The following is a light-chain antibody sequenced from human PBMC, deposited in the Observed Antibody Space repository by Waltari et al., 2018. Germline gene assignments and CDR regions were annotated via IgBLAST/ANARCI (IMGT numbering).Light chain of an antibody. Sequence: CRSSQSIMYSSNNKNFLAWYQQKPGQSPKLLIYWASTRQSGVPDRFTGSWSGTDFTLTITSVQPEDVAIYYCQQYFITPFTFGPGTKVEIK. CDR1: QSIMYSSNNKNF. V-gene: IGKV4-1*01. J-gene: IGKJ3*01. CDR2: WAS. CDR3: QQYFITPFT.